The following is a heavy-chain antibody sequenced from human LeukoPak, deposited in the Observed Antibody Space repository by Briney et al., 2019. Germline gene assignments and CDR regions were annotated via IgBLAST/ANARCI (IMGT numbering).Heavy chain of an antibody. D-gene: IGHD6-19*01. J-gene: IGHJ5*02. Sequence: SETLSLTCTVSGGSISSYYWSWIRQPPGKGLEWIGYIYYSGSTNYNPSLKSRVAISVDTSTNQFSLKLSSVTAADTAVYYCARAPHHQLRIAVAGTEGDGDWFDPWGQGTLVTVSS. V-gene: IGHV4-59*08. CDR1: GGSISSYY. CDR3: ARAPHHQLRIAVAGTEGDGDWFDP. CDR2: IYYSGST.